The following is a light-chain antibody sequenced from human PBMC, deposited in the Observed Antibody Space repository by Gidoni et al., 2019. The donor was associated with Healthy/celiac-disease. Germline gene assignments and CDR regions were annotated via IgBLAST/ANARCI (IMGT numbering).Light chain of an antibody. J-gene: IGKJ3*01. V-gene: IGKV1-9*01. CDR1: QGISSY. Sequence: DIQLTQSPSFLSASVGDRVTITCRASQGISSYLAWYQQKPGKAPELLIYAASTLQGGVPSRFSGSGSGTEFTLTISSLQPEDFATYSCQQLSSSPLTFGPGTKVDIK. CDR2: AAS. CDR3: QQLSSSPLT.